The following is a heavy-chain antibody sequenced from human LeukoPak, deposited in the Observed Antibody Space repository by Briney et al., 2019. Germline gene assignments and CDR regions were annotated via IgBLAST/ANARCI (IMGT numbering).Heavy chain of an antibody. CDR1: GFTFSSYE. V-gene: IGHV3-48*03. J-gene: IGHJ6*02. CDR3: ASRQAPYCSSTSCYWSYYYGMDV. CDR2: ISSSGSTI. Sequence: GGSLRLSCAASGFTFSSYETNWVRQAPGKGLEWVSYISSSGSTIYYADSVKGRFTISRDNAKNSLYLQMNSLRAEDTAVYYCASRQAPYCSSTSCYWSYYYGMDVWGQGTTVTVSS. D-gene: IGHD2-2*01.